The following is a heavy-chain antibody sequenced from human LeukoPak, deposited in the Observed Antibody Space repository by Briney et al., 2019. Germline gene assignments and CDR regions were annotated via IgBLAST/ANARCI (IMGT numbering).Heavy chain of an antibody. CDR1: GGSFSSYY. Sequence: SETLSLTCTVYGGSFSSYYWSWIRQPPGRGLEWIGEINHGGGTKYNPSLKSRVTISVDPSNNQFSLRPSSVTAADTAVYYCASHYASASSWFDPWGQGTLVTVSS. J-gene: IGHJ5*02. D-gene: IGHD3-10*01. CDR2: INHGGGT. CDR3: ASHYASASSWFDP. V-gene: IGHV4-34*01.